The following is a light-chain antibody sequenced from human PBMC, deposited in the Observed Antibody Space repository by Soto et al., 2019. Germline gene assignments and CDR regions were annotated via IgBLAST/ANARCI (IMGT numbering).Light chain of an antibody. CDR2: GAS. CDR1: QSVSSSY. V-gene: IGKV3-20*01. CDR3: QQYGSPLWT. J-gene: IGKJ1*01. Sequence: EIVLTQSPGNLSLSPGESATLSFRASQSVSSSYLAWYQQNPGQAPRLLIYGASSRATGIPDRFSGSGSGTDFTLTISRLEPEELAVYDCQQYGSPLWTVGQGTKGDIK.